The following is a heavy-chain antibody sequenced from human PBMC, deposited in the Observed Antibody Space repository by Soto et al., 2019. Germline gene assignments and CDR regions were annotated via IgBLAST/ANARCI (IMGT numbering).Heavy chain of an antibody. Sequence: EVQLVESGGGLVQPGRSLRLSCAASGFTFDDYAMHWVRQAPGKGLEGVSGISWNSGSIGYADSVKGRFTISRDNAKNSLYLQMNSLRAEDTALYYCANSYSSSWPDFDYWGQGTLVTVSS. J-gene: IGHJ4*02. CDR2: ISWNSGSI. CDR1: GFTFDDYA. CDR3: ANSYSSSWPDFDY. V-gene: IGHV3-9*01. D-gene: IGHD6-13*01.